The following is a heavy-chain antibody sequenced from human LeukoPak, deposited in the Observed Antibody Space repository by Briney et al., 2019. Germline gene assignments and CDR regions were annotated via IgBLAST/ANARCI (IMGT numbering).Heavy chain of an antibody. D-gene: IGHD3-10*01. Sequence: ASVKVSCKASGYTFTSYTINWVRQAPGQGLEWMGWINTNTGNPTYAQGFTGRFVFSLDTSVSTAYLQISSLKAEDTAVYYCARRITLVRGVRLGDWFDPWGQGSLVTVSS. CDR2: INTNTGNP. J-gene: IGHJ5*02. V-gene: IGHV7-4-1*02. CDR3: ARRITLVRGVRLGDWFDP. CDR1: GYTFTSYT.